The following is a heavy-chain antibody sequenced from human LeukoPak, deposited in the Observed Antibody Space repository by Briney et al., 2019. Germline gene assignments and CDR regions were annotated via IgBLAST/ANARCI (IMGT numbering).Heavy chain of an antibody. CDR3: ARDLGGGYSYGWGNYYGMDV. V-gene: IGHV1-18*01. D-gene: IGHD5-18*01. J-gene: IGHJ6*02. CDR2: ISTYDGNA. Sequence: ASVKVSCKASGYSFTSYGITWVRQAPGQGLEWMGWISTYDGNANYAQKLQGRVTMTTDTSTITAYMELRSLRSDDTAVYYCARDLGGGYSYGWGNYYGMDVWGQGTTVTVSS. CDR1: GYSFTSYG.